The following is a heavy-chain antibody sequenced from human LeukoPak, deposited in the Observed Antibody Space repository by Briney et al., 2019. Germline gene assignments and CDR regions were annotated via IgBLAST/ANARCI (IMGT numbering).Heavy chain of an antibody. CDR3: ASRLIAAAGKIVDY. CDR2: INHSGST. J-gene: IGHJ4*02. Sequence: SETLSLTCAVYGGSFSGYYWSWIRQPPGKGLEWIGEINHSGSTNYNPSLKSRATISVDTSKNQFSLKLSSVTAADTAVYYCASRLIAAAGKIVDYWGQGTLVTVSS. D-gene: IGHD6-13*01. V-gene: IGHV4-34*01. CDR1: GGSFSGYY.